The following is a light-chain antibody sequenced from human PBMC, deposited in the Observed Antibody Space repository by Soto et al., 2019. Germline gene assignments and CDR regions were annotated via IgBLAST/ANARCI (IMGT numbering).Light chain of an antibody. Sequence: EIVMTQSPGTLSVSPGERATLSCRASQSVSSSLAWYQQRPGQAPRLLIYGASTRATGVPARFSGSGSGTEFTLTLTSLQSEDFAVYYCQQYNNWHPYTFGQGTKLQIK. V-gene: IGKV3-15*01. J-gene: IGKJ2*01. CDR1: QSVSSS. CDR2: GAS. CDR3: QQYNNWHPYT.